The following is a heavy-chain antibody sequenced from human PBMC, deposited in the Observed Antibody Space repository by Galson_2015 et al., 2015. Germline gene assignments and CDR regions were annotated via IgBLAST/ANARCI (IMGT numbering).Heavy chain of an antibody. CDR3: ARGSVVGGDWLRGAPNFDY. J-gene: IGHJ4*02. Sequence: SVKVSCKASGYTFTSYGISWVRQAPGQGLEWMGWISAYNGNTNYAQKLQGRVTMTTDTSTSTAYMELRSLRSDDTAVYYCARGSVVGGDWLRGAPNFDYWGQGTLVTVSS. V-gene: IGHV1-18*01. CDR2: ISAYNGNT. D-gene: IGHD2-21*02. CDR1: GYTFTSYG.